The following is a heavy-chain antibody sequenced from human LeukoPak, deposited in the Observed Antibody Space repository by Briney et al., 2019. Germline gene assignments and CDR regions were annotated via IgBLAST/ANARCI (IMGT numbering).Heavy chain of an antibody. CDR2: IYHSGST. CDR1: GYSISSGYY. V-gene: IGHV4-38-2*02. Sequence: PSGTLSLTYTVSGYSISSGYYWGWIRQPPGKGLEWIGSIYHSGSTYYNPSLKSRVTISVDTSKNQFSLKLSSVTAADTAVYYCARVVITMDAFDIWGQGTMVTVSS. J-gene: IGHJ3*02. CDR3: ARVVITMDAFDI. D-gene: IGHD3-22*01.